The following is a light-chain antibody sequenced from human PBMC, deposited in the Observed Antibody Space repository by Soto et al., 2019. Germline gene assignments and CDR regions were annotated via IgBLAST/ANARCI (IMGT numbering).Light chain of an antibody. V-gene: IGLV1-47*01. Sequence: QSVLTQPPSASGTPGQRVTISCSGSCSNIGSNFVYWYQQFPGTAPKLLIYRNNQRPSGVPDRFSGSKSGTSASLAISGLPSEDEADYYCAAWDDSLSGWVFGGGTKVTVL. CDR2: RNN. CDR1: CSNIGSNF. CDR3: AAWDDSLSGWV. J-gene: IGLJ3*02.